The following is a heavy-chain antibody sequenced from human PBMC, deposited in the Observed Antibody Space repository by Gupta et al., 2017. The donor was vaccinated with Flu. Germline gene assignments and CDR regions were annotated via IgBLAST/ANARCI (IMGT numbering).Heavy chain of an antibody. Sequence: QVHLVEAGGVFVQRRWALRIHCSVSGFRLSYYGMHGVRQAPGKGLEWGAFISYDGSTKYDAYSGKGRFTTSRDNGKNTLYVEINRQSAEETDEYFWAKSVRYYESEDRVYWGQGTLVTVSS. CDR2: ISYDGSTK. CDR1: GFRLSYYG. D-gene: IGHD2/OR15-2a*01. V-gene: IGHV3-30*18. J-gene: IGHJ4*02. CDR3: AKSVRYYESEDRVY.